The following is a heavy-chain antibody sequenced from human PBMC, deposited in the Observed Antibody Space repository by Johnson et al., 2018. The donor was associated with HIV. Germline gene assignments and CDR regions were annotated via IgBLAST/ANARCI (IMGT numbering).Heavy chain of an antibody. D-gene: IGHD7-27*01. J-gene: IGHJ3*02. CDR2: ISYDGSNK. Sequence: QVQLVESGGGVVQPGRSLRLSCAASGFTFSSYAMHWVRQAPGKRLEWVAVISYDGSNKYYADSVKGRFTISRDNSKNTLYLQMNSLRAEHTAVYYCARPQGTGDAFDIWGQGTMVTVSS. CDR1: GFTFSSYA. CDR3: ARPQGTGDAFDI. V-gene: IGHV3-30*04.